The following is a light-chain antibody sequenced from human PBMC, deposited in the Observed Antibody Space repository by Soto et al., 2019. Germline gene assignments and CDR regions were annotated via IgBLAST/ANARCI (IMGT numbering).Light chain of an antibody. V-gene: IGKV3-20*01. CDR2: AAF. CDR1: QRVSNSY. CDR3: QKYDNSPRT. Sequence: EIVLTQSPATLSLSPGERVTLNCKASQRVSNSYLAWYQQRPGQAPRLLIYAAFSRATDAPDRCSGSESGTEFTLAIDSRAPEDGAVYGCQKYDNSPRTCGRGTKVEGK. J-gene: IGKJ1*01.